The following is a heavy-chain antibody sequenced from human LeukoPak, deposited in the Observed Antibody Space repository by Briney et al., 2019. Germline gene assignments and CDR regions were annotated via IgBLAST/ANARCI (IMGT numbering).Heavy chain of an antibody. V-gene: IGHV3-21*01. Sequence: PGGSLRLSCAASGFTFSSYSMNWVRQAPGKGLEWVSSISSSSSYIYYADSVKGRFTISGDNAKNSLYLQMNSLRAEDTAVYYCARESYDILTGYIDYWGQGTLVTVSS. CDR2: ISSSSSYI. CDR1: GFTFSSYS. D-gene: IGHD3-9*01. J-gene: IGHJ4*02. CDR3: ARESYDILTGYIDY.